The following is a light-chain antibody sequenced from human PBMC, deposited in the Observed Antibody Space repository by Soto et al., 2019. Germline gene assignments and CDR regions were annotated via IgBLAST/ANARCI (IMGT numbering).Light chain of an antibody. CDR3: QQYSNWPPAIT. Sequence: EIVLTQSPATLSVSPGERATLSFMATETISTNLAWFQRKPGQPPRLLIYGSSTRATGVPDRFSGSGSGTEFTLIISSLQSEDVALYYCQQYSNWPPAITFGQGTRLEI. CDR2: GSS. J-gene: IGKJ5*01. V-gene: IGKV3-15*01. CDR1: ETISTN.